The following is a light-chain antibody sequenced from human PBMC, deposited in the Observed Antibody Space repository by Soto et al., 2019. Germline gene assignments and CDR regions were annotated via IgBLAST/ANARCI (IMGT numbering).Light chain of an antibody. J-gene: IGLJ1*01. Sequence: QSALTQPRSVSGSPGQSVTISCTGTSSAVGDYNYVSWYQQHPGKAPKVMIYDVSKRPSGVPDRFSGSKSGNTASLTISGLQAEDEADYYCCSYAGSYTYVFGTGTKVTVL. CDR1: SSAVGDYNY. V-gene: IGLV2-11*01. CDR2: DVS. CDR3: CSYAGSYTYV.